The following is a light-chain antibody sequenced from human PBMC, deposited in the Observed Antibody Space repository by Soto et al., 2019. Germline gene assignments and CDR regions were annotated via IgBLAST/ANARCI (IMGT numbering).Light chain of an antibody. Sequence: EIVMTQSPATLSVSPGERATLSCRASQSVSDNLAWYQQKPGQAPRLLLYGASTRATGIPARFSGSGSGTEFTLTISSLQSEDCAVYYCQQYNDWPYTFGQGTKLEIK. CDR2: GAS. J-gene: IGKJ2*01. V-gene: IGKV3-15*01. CDR3: QQYNDWPYT. CDR1: QSVSDN.